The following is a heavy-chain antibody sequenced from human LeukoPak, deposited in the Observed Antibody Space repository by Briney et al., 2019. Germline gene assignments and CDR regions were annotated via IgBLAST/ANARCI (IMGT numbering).Heavy chain of an antibody. D-gene: IGHD1-26*01. V-gene: IGHV4-59*01. CDR3: ARRDESGSYFDY. Sequence: PSETLSLTCTVSGGSISSYYWSWIRQPPGKGLEWIGYVYYSGSTNYNPSLKSRVTISVDTSKNQFSLKLSSVTAADTAVYYCARRDESGSYFDYWGQGTLVTVSS. CDR1: GGSISSYY. J-gene: IGHJ4*02. CDR2: VYYSGST.